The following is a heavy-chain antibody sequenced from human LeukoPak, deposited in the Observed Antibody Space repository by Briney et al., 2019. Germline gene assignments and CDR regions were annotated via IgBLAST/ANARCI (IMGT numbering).Heavy chain of an antibody. J-gene: IGHJ6*02. CDR3: AKEFSSSPWRYYYGMDV. D-gene: IGHD6-6*01. V-gene: IGHV3-30*18. CDR1: GFTFSSYG. CDR2: IPYDGSNK. Sequence: GGSLRLSCAASGFTFSSYGMHWVRQAPGKGLEWVAVIPYDGSNKYYADSVKGRFTISKDNSKNTLYLQMNSLRAEDTAVYYCAKEFSSSPWRYYYGMDVWGQGTTVTVSS.